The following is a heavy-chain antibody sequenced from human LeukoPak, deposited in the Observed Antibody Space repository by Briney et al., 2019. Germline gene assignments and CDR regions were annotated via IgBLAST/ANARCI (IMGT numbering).Heavy chain of an antibody. CDR2: ISSSSSYI. J-gene: IGHJ3*02. CDR1: GFTFSSYS. Sequence: GGSLRLSCAASGFTFSSYSMNWVRQAPGKGLEWVSSISSSSSYIYYADSVKGRFTISRDNSKNTLYLQMNSLRAEDTAVYCCAKSFWAYNYAGGDVLDIWGQGTMVTVSS. V-gene: IGHV3-21*01. CDR3: AKSFWAYNYAGGDVLDI. D-gene: IGHD5-18*01.